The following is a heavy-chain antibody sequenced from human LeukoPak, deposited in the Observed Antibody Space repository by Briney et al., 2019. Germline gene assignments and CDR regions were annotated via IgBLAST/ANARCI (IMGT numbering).Heavy chain of an antibody. CDR2: ISYDGSNK. D-gene: IGHD2-21*02. CDR1: GFTFSSYG. V-gene: IGHV3-30*18. Sequence: GGSLRLSCAASGFTFSSYGMHWVRQAPGKGLEWVAVISYDGSNKYYADPVKGRFTISRDNSKNTLYLQMNSLRAEDTAVYYCANWRVVTANDAFDIWGQGTMVTVSS. J-gene: IGHJ3*02. CDR3: ANWRVVTANDAFDI.